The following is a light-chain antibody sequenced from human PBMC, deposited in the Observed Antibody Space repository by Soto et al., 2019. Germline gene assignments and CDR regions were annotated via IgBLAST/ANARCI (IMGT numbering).Light chain of an antibody. CDR3: QQYNSYSRA. J-gene: IGKJ1*01. Sequence: DIQMTQSPSTLSASVGDRVTITCRASQSIGTWLAWYQHKPGRAPKLLIYDASTLEGGVPSRFSGSRSGTEFTFTISSLQPDDFATYYCQQYNSYSRAFGQGTKVEIQ. V-gene: IGKV1-5*01. CDR1: QSIGTW. CDR2: DAS.